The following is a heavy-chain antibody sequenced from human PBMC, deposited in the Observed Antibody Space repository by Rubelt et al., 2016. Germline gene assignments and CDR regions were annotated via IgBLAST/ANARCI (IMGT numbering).Heavy chain of an antibody. CDR3: ARDPGQWLVGFEVDY. V-gene: IGHV4-39*07. J-gene: IGHJ4*02. Sequence: VTISVDTSKNQFSLKLSSVTAADTAVYYCARDPGQWLVGFEVDYWGQGTLVTVSS. D-gene: IGHD6-19*01.